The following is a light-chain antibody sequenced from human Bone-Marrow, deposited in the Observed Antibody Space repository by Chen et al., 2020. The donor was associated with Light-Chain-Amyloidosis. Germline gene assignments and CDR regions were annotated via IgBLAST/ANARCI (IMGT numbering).Light chain of an antibody. CDR3: QSYDSSLSGWV. CDR1: SSNIGAGYD. V-gene: IGLV1-40*01. Sequence: QSVLTQPPSVSGVPGQRVTIPCTGTSSNIGAGYDVHWYQQLPGLAPKLLFYGHSNRPSGVPDRFSGSKSGTSASLAITGLQAEDEADYYCQSYDSSLSGWVFGGGTKLTVL. CDR2: GHS. J-gene: IGLJ3*02.